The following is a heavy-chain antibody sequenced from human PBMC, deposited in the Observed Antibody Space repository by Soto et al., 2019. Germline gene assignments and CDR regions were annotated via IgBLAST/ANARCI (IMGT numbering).Heavy chain of an antibody. J-gene: IGHJ1*01. D-gene: IGHD3-22*01. CDR3: ARDRVESGYPEYFQH. V-gene: IGHV3-53*01. CDR2: IYSGGST. CDR1: GFTVSSNY. Sequence: GGSLRLSCAASGFTVSSNYMSWVRQVPGKGLEWVSVIYSGGSTYYADSVKGRFTISRDNSKNTLYLQMNSLRAEDTAVYYCARDRVESGYPEYFQHWGQGTLVTVSS.